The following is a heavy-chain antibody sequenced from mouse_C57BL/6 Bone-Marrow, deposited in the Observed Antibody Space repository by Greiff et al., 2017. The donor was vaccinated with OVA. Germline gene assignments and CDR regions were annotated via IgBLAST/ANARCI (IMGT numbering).Heavy chain of an antibody. D-gene: IGHD3-2*02. CDR1: GFTFSSYA. V-gene: IGHV5-4*01. Sequence: EVQRVESGGGLVKPGGSLKLSCAASGFTFSSYAMSWVRQTPEKRLEWVATISDGGSYTYYPDNVKGRFTISRDNAKNNLYLQMSHLKSEDTAMYYCARLDSSGCWFAYWGQGTLGTVSA. CDR2: ISDGGSYT. CDR3: ARLDSSGCWFAY. J-gene: IGHJ3*01.